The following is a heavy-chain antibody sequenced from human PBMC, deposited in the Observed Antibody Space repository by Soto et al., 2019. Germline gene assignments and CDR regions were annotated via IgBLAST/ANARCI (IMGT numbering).Heavy chain of an antibody. J-gene: IGHJ4*02. CDR3: ARVSSGYSEYYFDY. Sequence: SETLSLTCTVSGDSINGFYWSWIRQPAGKGLEWIGRMFSGGSTNYNPSLKSRVTMSVDTSKNQFSLQLSSVTAADTAVYYCARVSSGYSEYYFDYWGQGTLVTVSS. CDR2: MFSGGST. V-gene: IGHV4-4*07. CDR1: GDSINGFY. D-gene: IGHD3-22*01.